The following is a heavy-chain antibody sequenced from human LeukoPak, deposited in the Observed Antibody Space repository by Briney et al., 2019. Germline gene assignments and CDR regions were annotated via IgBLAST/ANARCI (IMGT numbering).Heavy chain of an antibody. D-gene: IGHD5-24*01. V-gene: IGHV4-61*02. J-gene: IGHJ4*02. CDR1: GGSISSGSYY. Sequence: SETLSLTCTVSGGSISSGSYYWSWIRQPAGKGLEWIGRIYTSGSTNYNPSLKSRVTISVDTSKNQFSLKLSSVTAADTAVYYCASVYVGYNPSPFDYWGQGTLVTVSS. CDR2: IYTSGST. CDR3: ASVYVGYNPSPFDY.